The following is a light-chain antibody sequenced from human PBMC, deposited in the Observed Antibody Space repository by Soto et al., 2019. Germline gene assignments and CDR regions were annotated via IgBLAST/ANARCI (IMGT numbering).Light chain of an antibody. CDR1: SSDVGGYKY. Sequence: QSVLTQPPSASGSPGQSVTISCTGTSSDVGGYKYVSWYQQHPGKAPKLMIYEVSQRPSGVPDRFSGSKSGNTASLTVSGLQADDEADYYCSSYAGSNNLLFGGGTKLTVL. J-gene: IGLJ2*01. V-gene: IGLV2-8*01. CDR2: EVS. CDR3: SSYAGSNNLL.